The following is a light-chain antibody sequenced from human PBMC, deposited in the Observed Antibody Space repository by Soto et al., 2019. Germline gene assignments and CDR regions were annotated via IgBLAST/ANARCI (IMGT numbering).Light chain of an antibody. CDR2: DDS. CDR1: NIGSKS. Sequence: SYELTQPPSVSVAPGQTARITCGGNNIGSKSVHWYQQKPGQAPVLVVYDDSDRPSGIPERFSGSNSGNTATLTISRVEAGDEADYYCQVRDSSRDHPYVFGTGTKLTVL. CDR3: QVRDSSRDHPYV. J-gene: IGLJ1*01. V-gene: IGLV3-21*02.